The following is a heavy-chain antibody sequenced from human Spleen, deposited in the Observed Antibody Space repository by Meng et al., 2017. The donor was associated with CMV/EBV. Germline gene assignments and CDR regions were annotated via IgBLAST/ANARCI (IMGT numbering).Heavy chain of an antibody. D-gene: IGHD3-3*01. V-gene: IGHV3-7*01. CDR1: GFTFSSYW. CDR3: AGYDFWSGYNQANAMDV. Sequence: GGSLRLSCAASGFTFSSYWMTWVRQAPGKGLEWVANIKQDGSETYYVDSVKGRFTISRDNAKKSLYLQMNSLRAEDTAVYYCAGYDFWSGYNQANAMDVWGQGTTVTVSS. CDR2: IKQDGSET. J-gene: IGHJ6*02.